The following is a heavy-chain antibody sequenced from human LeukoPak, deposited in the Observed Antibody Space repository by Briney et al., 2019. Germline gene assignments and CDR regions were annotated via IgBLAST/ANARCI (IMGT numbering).Heavy chain of an antibody. CDR1: GFTFSTYS. D-gene: IGHD5-18*01. CDR3: ARDPGYSYALDY. V-gene: IGHV3-48*02. J-gene: IGHJ4*02. CDR2: ISWGSNVI. Sequence: GGSLRLSCSASGFTFSTYSMNWVRQAPGKGLEWLSYISWGSNVIYYADSVKGRFTTSRDDAKNSLFLQMNSLTDEDTAVYYCARDPGYSYALDYWGRGTLVTVSS.